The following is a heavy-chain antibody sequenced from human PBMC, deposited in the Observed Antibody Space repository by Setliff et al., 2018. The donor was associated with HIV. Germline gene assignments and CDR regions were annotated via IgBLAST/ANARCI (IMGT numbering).Heavy chain of an antibody. J-gene: IGHJ4*02. Sequence: PGGSLRLSCAASGFTFRSYALSWVRQAPGKGLEWVSTISDSGGSTYYADSVKGRFTISRDNSKNTLYLQMNTLRAEDTAVYYCVKRGGYADTPGDPGSSGYWGQGTLVTVSS. V-gene: IGHV3-23*01. CDR3: VKRGGYADTPGDPGSSGY. CDR1: GFTFRSYA. CDR2: ISDSGGST. D-gene: IGHD4-17*01.